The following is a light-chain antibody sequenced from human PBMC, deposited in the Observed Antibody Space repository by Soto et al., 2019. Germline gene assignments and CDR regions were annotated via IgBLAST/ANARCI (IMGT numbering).Light chain of an antibody. CDR2: GAS. Sequence: EIVLTQSPGTLSLSPGERATLAGRASQSVSNNYLAWYQQKPGQAPRLIISGASTRATGIPARFSGRGSGTEFTLTISSLQSEDFAVYYCHQYHYWWTFGQGTKVDIK. J-gene: IGKJ1*01. CDR3: HQYHYWWT. CDR1: QSVSNN. V-gene: IGKV3-15*01.